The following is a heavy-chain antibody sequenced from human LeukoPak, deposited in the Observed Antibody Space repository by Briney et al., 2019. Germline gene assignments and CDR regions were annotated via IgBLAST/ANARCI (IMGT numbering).Heavy chain of an antibody. CDR3: ARNMGDY. D-gene: IGHD2/OR15-2a*01. CDR2: INQAGTEK. Sequence: PGGSLRLSCAASGFTFSTYWMTWVRQAPGKGLEWVANINQAGTEKNYVDSVKGRFTISRDNAKNSLYLQMNSLRAEDTAVYYCARNMGDYWGQGTLVTVFS. V-gene: IGHV3-7*04. CDR1: GFTFSTYW. J-gene: IGHJ4*02.